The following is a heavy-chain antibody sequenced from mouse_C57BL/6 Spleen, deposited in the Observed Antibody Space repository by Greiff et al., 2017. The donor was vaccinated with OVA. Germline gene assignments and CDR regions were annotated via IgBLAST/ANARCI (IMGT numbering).Heavy chain of an antibody. V-gene: IGHV1-61*01. Sequence: QVQLQQPGAELVRPGSSVKLSCKASGYTFTSYWMDWVKQRPGPGLEWIGNIYPSDSETHYNQKFKDKATLTVDKSSSTAYMQLSSLTSEDSAVYYCARPAYYSNYAFAYWGQGTLVTVSA. J-gene: IGHJ3*01. CDR3: ARPAYYSNYAFAY. D-gene: IGHD2-5*01. CDR1: GYTFTSYW. CDR2: IYPSDSET.